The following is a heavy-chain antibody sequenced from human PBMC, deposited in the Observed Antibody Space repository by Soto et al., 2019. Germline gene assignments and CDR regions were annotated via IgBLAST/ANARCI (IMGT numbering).Heavy chain of an antibody. CDR1: GFTFSSYG. V-gene: IGHV3-30*18. CDR2: ISYDGSNK. Sequence: ESVGGVVQPGRSLRLSCAASGFTFSSYGMHWVRQAPGKGLEWVAVISYDGSNKYYADSVKGRFTISRDNSKNTLYLQMNSLRAEDTAVYYCAKESVVNEYFDYWGQGTLVTVSS. CDR3: AKESVVNEYFDY. J-gene: IGHJ4*02. D-gene: IGHD2-15*01.